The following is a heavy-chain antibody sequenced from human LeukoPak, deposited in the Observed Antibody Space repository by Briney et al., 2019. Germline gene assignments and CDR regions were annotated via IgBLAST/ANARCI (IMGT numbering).Heavy chain of an antibody. V-gene: IGHV3-74*01. D-gene: IGHD6-19*01. Sequence: GGSLRLPCAASGFTFSSYWMHWVRQAPGKGLVWVSRINSDGSSTSYADSVEGRFTISRDNAKNTLYLQMNSLRAEDTAVYYCARGPWSSGWYFDYWGQGTLVTVSS. CDR1: GFTFSSYW. J-gene: IGHJ4*02. CDR3: ARGPWSSGWYFDY. CDR2: INSDGSST.